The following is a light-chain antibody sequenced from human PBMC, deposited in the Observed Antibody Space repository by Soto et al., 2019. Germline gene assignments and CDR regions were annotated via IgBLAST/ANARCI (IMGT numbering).Light chain of an antibody. Sequence: DIQITHSPSSLSASVVYRVTITCQASQDINKNLIWYQQKPGKAPKLLIYNASDLETGVPSRFSGSGSGTGFTFTISSLQPEDFATYYCQQYESLPLTFGQGTRLEIK. CDR1: QDINKN. V-gene: IGKV1-33*01. J-gene: IGKJ5*01. CDR2: NAS. CDR3: QQYESLPLT.